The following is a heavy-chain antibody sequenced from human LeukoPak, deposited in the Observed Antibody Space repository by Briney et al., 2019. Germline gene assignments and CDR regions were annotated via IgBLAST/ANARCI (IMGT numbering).Heavy chain of an antibody. V-gene: IGHV3-74*01. CDR2: INNDGSST. Sequence: GGSLRLSCAASGFTFNNYWMHWVRQAPGKGLVWVSHINNDGSSTNYADSVKGRFTISRDNAKNTLYLQMNSLRVEDTAVYYCARVYDYGFDWGQGTLVTVSS. D-gene: IGHD4/OR15-4a*01. CDR1: GFTFNNYW. J-gene: IGHJ4*02. CDR3: ARVYDYGFD.